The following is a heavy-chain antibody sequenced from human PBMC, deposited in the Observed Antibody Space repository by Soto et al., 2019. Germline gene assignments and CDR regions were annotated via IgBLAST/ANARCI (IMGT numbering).Heavy chain of an antibody. D-gene: IGHD6-13*01. Sequence: SGEISGFTFSGNHMDWVSLCPWRGVESFVRARNKVNSYTTAYAASVKGRFTISRDDSKNSLYLQMNSLRDEDTAVYYCARVESGDDSSTEGLLGLYYFDYWGQGTLVTVSS. CDR1: GFTFSGNH. CDR2: ARNKVNSYTT. CDR3: ARVESGDDSSTEGLLGLYYFDY. J-gene: IGHJ4*02. V-gene: IGHV3-72*01.